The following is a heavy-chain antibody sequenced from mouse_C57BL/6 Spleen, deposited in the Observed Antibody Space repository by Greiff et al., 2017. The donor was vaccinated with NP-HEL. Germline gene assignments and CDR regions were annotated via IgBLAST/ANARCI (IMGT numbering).Heavy chain of an antibody. CDR2: ISPKSDNYAS. CDR3: TGYYGNSPHYFDY. D-gene: IGHD1-1*01. V-gene: IGHV6-3*01. CDR1: GFTFSNYW. Sequence: EVHLVESGGGLVQPGGSMKLSCVASGFTFSNYWMNWVRQSPEKGLEWVAQISPKSDNYASHYAVSVKGRFTISRDASKSSVYLQMNNLRAEDAGIYYCTGYYGNSPHYFDYGGPGTTLTVSS. J-gene: IGHJ2*01.